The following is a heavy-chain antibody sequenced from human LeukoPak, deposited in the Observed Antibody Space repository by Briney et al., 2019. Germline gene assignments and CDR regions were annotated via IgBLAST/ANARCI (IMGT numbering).Heavy chain of an antibody. D-gene: IGHD3-10*01. Sequence: PGGSLRLSCAASGFTFSSYAMSSVRQAPGEGLEWVSAISGSGGSTYYADSVKGRFTISRDNSKNTLYLQMNSLRADDTAVYYFAKITTDDYYGSGSYLVHWREGTVVRVPS. CDR1: GFTFSSYA. CDR3: AKITTDDYYGSGSYLVH. V-gene: IGHV3-23*01. CDR2: ISGSGGST. J-gene: IGHJ1*01.